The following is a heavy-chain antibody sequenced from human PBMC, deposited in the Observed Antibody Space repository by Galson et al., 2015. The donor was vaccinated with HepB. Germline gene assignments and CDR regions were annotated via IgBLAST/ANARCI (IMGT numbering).Heavy chain of an antibody. CDR3: ARVSREVAAAGPPGI. CDR1: GFTFSDYY. J-gene: IGHJ4*02. V-gene: IGHV4-38-2*01. CDR2: IYHSGST. Sequence: LRLSCAASGFTFSDYYWGWIRQPPGKGLEWIGSIYHSGSTYYNPSLKSRVTISVDTSKNQFSLKLSSVTAADTAVYYCARVSREVAAAGPPGIWGQGTLVTVSS. D-gene: IGHD6-13*01.